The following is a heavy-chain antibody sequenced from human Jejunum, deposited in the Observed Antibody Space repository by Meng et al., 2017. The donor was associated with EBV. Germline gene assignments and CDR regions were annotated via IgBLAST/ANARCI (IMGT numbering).Heavy chain of an antibody. CDR3: ARDSSGYNANDKVSDY. V-gene: IGHV1-18*01. CDR2: ITVYNGNT. CDR1: GYPFTRYG. J-gene: IGHJ4*01. D-gene: IGHD5-12*01. Sequence: VLLVQSGVEVKKPGASVKVSCKTSGYPFTRYGISWVRQAPGHGPEWMGWITVYNGNTNYAPRLQGRVTMTTDLSTSTAYMELRSLRSDDTAVYYCARDSSGYNANDKVSDYWGQGTLVTVSS.